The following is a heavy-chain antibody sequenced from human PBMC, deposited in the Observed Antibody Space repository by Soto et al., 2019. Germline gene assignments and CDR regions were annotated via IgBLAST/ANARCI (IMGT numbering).Heavy chain of an antibody. D-gene: IGHD4-4*01. Sequence: QVRPQESGPGLVKPSDTMSLTCTVSGDSVGGYYWSWIRQPAGKRLEWIGCINLSGNTNINPSLESRVTISADASRNQFYLRLKSLTAADSAVYFCARESDFSGRYGVWYFDLWGRGTLVTVSS. CDR3: ARESDFSGRYGVWYFDL. V-gene: IGHV4-4*07. CDR2: INLSGNT. J-gene: IGHJ2*01. CDR1: GDSVGGYY.